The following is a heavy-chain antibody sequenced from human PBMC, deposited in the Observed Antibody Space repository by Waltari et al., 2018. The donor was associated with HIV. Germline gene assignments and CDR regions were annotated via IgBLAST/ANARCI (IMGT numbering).Heavy chain of an antibody. V-gene: IGHV1-8*01. Sequence: QAQLVQSGAEVRKPGASVKVPCKASGYHFASFDINWVRRATGQGLEWMGWMSINSGNAGYGQRFKGRLTLTRDTSIDTAYMELNSLTPQDTADYYCVTSRPGAVFGDFWGQGTPVTVSS. J-gene: IGHJ4*02. CDR1: GYHFASFD. CDR2: MSINSGNA. CDR3: VTSRPGAVFGDF. D-gene: IGHD3-3*01.